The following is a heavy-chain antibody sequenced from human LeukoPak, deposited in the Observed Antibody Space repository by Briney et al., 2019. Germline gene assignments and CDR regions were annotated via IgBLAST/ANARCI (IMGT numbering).Heavy chain of an antibody. D-gene: IGHD2-8*01. CDR3: AREKVVLMVYASEDAFDI. CDR1: GYTFTGYY. CDR2: INPNSGGT. Sequence: ASVKVSCKASGYTFTGYYMHWVRQAPGQGLEWMGWINPNSGGTNYAQKFQGRVTMTRDTSIGTAYMELSRLRSDDTAVYYRAREKVVLMVYASEDAFDIWGQGTMVTVSS. J-gene: IGHJ3*02. V-gene: IGHV1-2*02.